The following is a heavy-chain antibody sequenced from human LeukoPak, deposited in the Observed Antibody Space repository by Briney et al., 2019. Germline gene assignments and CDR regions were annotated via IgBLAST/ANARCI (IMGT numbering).Heavy chain of an antibody. D-gene: IGHD1-26*01. V-gene: IGHV3-13*01. Sequence: GGSLRLSCAASVRPFSSYDMLWVRQATGKGLEWVSAIGTAGDTYYPGSVKGRFTISRENAKNSLYLQMNSLRTGRSAQYCFGRGSEGIVGATTAGFDYWGQGTLVTVSS. CDR3: GRGSEGIVGATTAGFDY. CDR1: VRPFSSYD. CDR2: IGTAGDT. J-gene: IGHJ4*02.